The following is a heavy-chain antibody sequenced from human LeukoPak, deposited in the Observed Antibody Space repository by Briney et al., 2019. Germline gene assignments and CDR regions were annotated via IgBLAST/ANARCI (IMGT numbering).Heavy chain of an antibody. CDR3: ARASYSGSYSPFDY. V-gene: IGHV3-23*01. CDR2: ISGSGGST. J-gene: IGHJ4*02. D-gene: IGHD1-26*01. Sequence: GGSLRLSCAASGFTFSNYAMSWVRQAPGKGLEWVSGISGSGGSTYYADSVKGRFIITRDNSKNTLYLQMNSLRAEDTAAYYCARASYSGSYSPFDYWGQGTLVTVSS. CDR1: GFTFSNYA.